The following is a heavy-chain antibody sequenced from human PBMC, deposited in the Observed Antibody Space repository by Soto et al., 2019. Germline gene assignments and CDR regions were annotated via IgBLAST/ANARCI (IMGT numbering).Heavy chain of an antibody. CDR1: GYIFTGYY. CDR3: ARASEGSSSYISQFDN. V-gene: IGHV1-2*02. CDR2: INPNSGDT. J-gene: IGHJ4*02. D-gene: IGHD6-13*01. Sequence: GASVKVSCKASGYIFTGYYMHWVRQAPGQGLEWMGWINPNSGDTKYAQKFQGRVIMTRDTSISTASVELSSLTSDDTAVYYCARASEGSSSYISQFDNWGLGTLVTVSS.